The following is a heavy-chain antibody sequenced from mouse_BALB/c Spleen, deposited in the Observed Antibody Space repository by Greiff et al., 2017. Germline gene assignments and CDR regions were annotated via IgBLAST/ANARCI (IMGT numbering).Heavy chain of an antibody. CDR1: GYSITSDYA. CDR3: ASYGYYAMDY. J-gene: IGHJ4*01. Sequence: EVKLVESGPGLVKPSQSLSLTCTVTGYSITSDYAWNWIRQFPGNKLEWMGYISYSGSTSYNPSLKSRISITRDTSKNQFFLQLNSVTTEDTATYYCASYGYYAMDYWGQGTSVTVSS. CDR2: ISYSGST. V-gene: IGHV3-2*02. D-gene: IGHD1-1*02.